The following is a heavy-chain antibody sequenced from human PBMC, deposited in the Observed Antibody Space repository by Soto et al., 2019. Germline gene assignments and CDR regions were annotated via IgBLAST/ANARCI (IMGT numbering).Heavy chain of an antibody. D-gene: IGHD6-13*01. CDR2: ITWNSDRV. J-gene: IGHJ4*02. CDR1: GFTFDAYA. CDR3: AKGLSIAAIDY. Sequence: EVQLVESGGGLVQPGRSLRLSCTASGFTFDAYALHWVRQAPGKGLEWVSGITWNSDRVDYADPVKGRFTVSRDNASNSLYLHINSLSPEDTASYFCAKGLSIAAIDYWGQGTLVTVSS. V-gene: IGHV3-9*01.